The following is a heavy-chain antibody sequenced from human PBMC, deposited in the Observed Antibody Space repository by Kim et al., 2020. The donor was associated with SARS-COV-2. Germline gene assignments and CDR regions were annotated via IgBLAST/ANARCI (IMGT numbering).Heavy chain of an antibody. CDR1: GYTFTSYY. V-gene: IGHV1-46*01. D-gene: IGHD5-12*01. CDR2: INPSGGST. J-gene: IGHJ3*02. CDR3: AREGMATIIFSAFDI. Sequence: ASVKVSCKASGYTFTSYYMHWVRQAPGQGLEWMGIINPSGGSTSYAQKFQGRVTMTRDTSTSTVYMELSSLRSEDTAVYYCAREGMATIIFSAFDIWGQGTMVTVSS.